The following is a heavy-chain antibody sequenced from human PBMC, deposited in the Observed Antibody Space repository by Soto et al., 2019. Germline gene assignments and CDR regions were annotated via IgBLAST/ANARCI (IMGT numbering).Heavy chain of an antibody. CDR2: ISGSGGST. J-gene: IGHJ4*02. CDR3: AKDTPVTYYYDSSGYKFDY. Sequence: GGSLRLSCAASGFTFSSYAMSWVRQAPGKGLEWVSAISGSGGSTYYADSVKGRFTISRDNSKNTLYLQMNSLRAEDTAVYYSAKDTPVTYYYDSSGYKFDYWGQGTLVTVSS. CDR1: GFTFSSYA. D-gene: IGHD3-22*01. V-gene: IGHV3-23*01.